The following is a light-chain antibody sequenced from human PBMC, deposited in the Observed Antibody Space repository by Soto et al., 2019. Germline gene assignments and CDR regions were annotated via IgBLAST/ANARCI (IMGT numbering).Light chain of an antibody. CDR1: ISDVGAYNY. CDR2: EVT. V-gene: IGLV2-14*01. CDR3: SSKRDSSTLFV. J-gene: IGLJ1*01. Sequence: QSVLTQPASVSGSPGQSITISCTGTISDVGAYNYVSWYQHHPGKVPKLLIYEVTNRPSGVSDRFSGSKSGNTASLTISGLKAEDEADYYCSSKRDSSTLFVFGTGTKLTVL.